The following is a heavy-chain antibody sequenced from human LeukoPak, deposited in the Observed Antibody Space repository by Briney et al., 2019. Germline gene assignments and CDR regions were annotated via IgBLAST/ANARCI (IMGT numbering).Heavy chain of an antibody. Sequence: SVKVSCKASGGTFSSYAISWVRQAPGQGLEWMGGIIPIFGTANYAQKFQGRVTITTDESTSTAYMELSSLRSEDTAVYYCARYRDSTGCYDLDYWGQRTMVTDSS. CDR2: IIPIFGTA. J-gene: IGHJ4*02. D-gene: IGHD2-2*01. V-gene: IGHV1-69*05. CDR3: ARYRDSTGCYDLDY. CDR1: GGTFSSYA.